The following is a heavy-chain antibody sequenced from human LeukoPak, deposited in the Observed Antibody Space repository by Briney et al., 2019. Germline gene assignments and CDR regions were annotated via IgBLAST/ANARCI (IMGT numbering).Heavy chain of an antibody. J-gene: IGHJ4*02. CDR3: ARDLGYGSGSYQFDY. CDR2: INPSGGST. V-gene: IGHV1-46*01. Sequence: GASVKVSCKASGYTSTSYYMHWVRQAPGQGLEWMGIINPSGGSTSYAQKFQGRVTMTRGTSTSTVYMELSSLRSEDTAVYYCARDLGYGSGSYQFDYWGQGTLVTVSS. CDR1: GYTSTSYY. D-gene: IGHD3-10*01.